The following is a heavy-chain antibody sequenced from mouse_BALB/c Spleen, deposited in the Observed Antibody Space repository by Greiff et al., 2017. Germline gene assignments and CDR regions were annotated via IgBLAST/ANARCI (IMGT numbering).Heavy chain of an antibody. CDR2: ISSGSSTI. CDR3: ALSWFAY. V-gene: IGHV5-17*02. Sequence: DVMLVESGGGLVQPGGSRKLSCAASGFTFSSFGMHWVRQAPEKGLEWVAYISSGSSTIYYADTVKGRFTISRDNPKNTLFLQMTSLRSEDTAMYYCALSWFAYWGQGTLVTVSA. D-gene: IGHD6-1*01. J-gene: IGHJ3*01. CDR1: GFTFSSFG.